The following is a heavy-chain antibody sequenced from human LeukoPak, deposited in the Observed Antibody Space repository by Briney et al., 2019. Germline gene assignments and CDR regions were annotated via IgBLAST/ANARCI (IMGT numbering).Heavy chain of an antibody. CDR1: GYTFTSYG. D-gene: IGHD6-19*01. Sequence: GASVKVSCKASGYTFTSYGISWVRQAPGQGLEWMGWISAYNGNTNYAQKLQGRVTMTTDTSTSTAYMELRSLRSDDTVVYYCARVRWYSRGWYDLDYWGQGTLVTVSS. CDR3: ARVRWYSRGWYDLDY. J-gene: IGHJ4*02. V-gene: IGHV1-18*01. CDR2: ISAYNGNT.